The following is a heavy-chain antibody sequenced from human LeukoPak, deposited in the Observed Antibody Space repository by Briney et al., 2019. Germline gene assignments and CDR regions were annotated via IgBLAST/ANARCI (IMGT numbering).Heavy chain of an antibody. CDR2: ISSSSSYI. D-gene: IGHD2-15*01. V-gene: IGHV3-21*01. CDR3: AKVLGYCSGGSCYSNWFDP. Sequence: GGSLRLSCAASGFTFSSYSMNWVRQAPGKGLEWVSSISSSSSYIYYADSVKGRFTISRDNAKNSLYLQMNSLRAEDTAVYYCAKVLGYCSGGSCYSNWFDPWGQGTLVTVSS. J-gene: IGHJ5*02. CDR1: GFTFSSYS.